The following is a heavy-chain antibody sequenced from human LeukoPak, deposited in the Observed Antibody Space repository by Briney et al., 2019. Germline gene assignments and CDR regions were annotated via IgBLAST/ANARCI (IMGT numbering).Heavy chain of an antibody. V-gene: IGHV4-61*02. CDR1: GGSISSGDDY. D-gene: IGHD3-22*01. Sequence: SQTLSLTCTVSGGSISSGDDYWSWIRQPAGKGLEWIGRIYTSGSTNYNPSLKSRVTISVDTSKNQFSLKLSSVTAADTAVYYCARDRPYYYDSSGFPNWFDPWGQGTLVTVSS. CDR2: IYTSGST. CDR3: ARDRPYYYDSSGFPNWFDP. J-gene: IGHJ5*02.